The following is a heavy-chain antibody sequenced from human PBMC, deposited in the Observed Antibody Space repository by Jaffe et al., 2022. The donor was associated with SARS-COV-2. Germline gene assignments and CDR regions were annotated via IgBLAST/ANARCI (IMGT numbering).Heavy chain of an antibody. CDR1: GGSFSGYY. Sequence: QVQLQQWGAGLLKPSETLSLTCAVYGGSFSGYYWSWIRQPPGKGLEWIGEINHSGSTNYNPSLKSRVTISVDTSKNQFSLKLSSVTAADTAVYYCARGWSWFAGGFDYWGQGTLVTVSS. V-gene: IGHV4-34*01. CDR2: INHSGST. D-gene: IGHD6-13*01. CDR3: ARGWSWFAGGFDY. J-gene: IGHJ4*02.